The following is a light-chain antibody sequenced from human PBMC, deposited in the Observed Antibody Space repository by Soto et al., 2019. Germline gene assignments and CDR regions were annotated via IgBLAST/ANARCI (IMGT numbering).Light chain of an antibody. CDR3: QQYGRSPPIT. Sequence: EIVLTQSPGTLSLSPGERATVSCRASQSVSCSYLAWYQQKPCQAPRLLIYGASSRATGIPDRFSGSESGKDFTLTISRLEPEDFAVYYCQQYGRSPPITFGQGTRLEIK. V-gene: IGKV3-20*01. CDR1: QSVSCSY. CDR2: GAS. J-gene: IGKJ5*01.